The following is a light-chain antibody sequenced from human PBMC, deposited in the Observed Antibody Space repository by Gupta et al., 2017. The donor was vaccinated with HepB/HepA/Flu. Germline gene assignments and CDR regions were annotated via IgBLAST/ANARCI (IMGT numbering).Light chain of an antibody. CDR3: NSRYSIGNHLRV. Sequence: SSDLTPDPAVSVALGQTVRITCQGDSLRSYYASWYQQKPRQAPILVIYGKPNRPSGSPDRFSGSSSGNTASLPITGAQAEDEADYYCNSRYSIGNHLRVFGTGTKVTVL. J-gene: IGLJ1*01. CDR2: GKP. CDR1: SLRSYY. V-gene: IGLV3-19*01.